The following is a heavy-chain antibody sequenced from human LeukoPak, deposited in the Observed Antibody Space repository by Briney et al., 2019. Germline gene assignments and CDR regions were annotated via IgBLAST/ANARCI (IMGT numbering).Heavy chain of an antibody. V-gene: IGHV4-4*07. CDR2: IYTSGST. J-gene: IGHJ4*02. CDR3: ARQYYDILAGYYIFDY. Sequence: SETLSLTCTVSGGSISSYYWSWIRQPAGKGLEWIGRIYTSGSTNYNPSLKSRVTMSVDTSKNQSSLKLSSVTAADTAVYYCARQYYDILAGYYIFDYWGQGTLVTVSS. CDR1: GGSISSYY. D-gene: IGHD3-9*01.